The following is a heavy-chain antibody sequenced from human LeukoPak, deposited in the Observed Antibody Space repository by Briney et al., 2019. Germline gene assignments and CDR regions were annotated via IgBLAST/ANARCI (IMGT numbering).Heavy chain of an antibody. V-gene: IGHV3-30*18. CDR3: AKNDQVCGIFALHA. CDR1: GFTFNRYG. J-gene: IGHJ5*02. Sequence: GGSLRLSCVGSGFTFNRYGIHWVRQAPGKGLEWVAVISYDGTTEFYGDTVKGRFTISRDNVKNTVFLHMNSLRGEDTAVYYCAKNDQVCGIFALHAWGQGALVTVSS. D-gene: IGHD3-3*01. CDR2: ISYDGTTE.